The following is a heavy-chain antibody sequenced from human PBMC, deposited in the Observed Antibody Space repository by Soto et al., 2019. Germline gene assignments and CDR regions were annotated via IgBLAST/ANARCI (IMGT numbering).Heavy chain of an antibody. CDR2: ISGTGGST. CDR3: AKVEDNSGCDY. D-gene: IGHD6-19*01. J-gene: IGHJ4*02. CDR1: GFTFSSYG. V-gene: IGHV3-23*01. Sequence: GGSLRLSCAASGFTFSSYGMSWVRQAPGKGLEWVSSISGTGGSTYYADSVKGRFTISRDNSKNTLYLQMNSLRAEDTAVYYCAKVEDNSGCDYWGQGTLVTVSP.